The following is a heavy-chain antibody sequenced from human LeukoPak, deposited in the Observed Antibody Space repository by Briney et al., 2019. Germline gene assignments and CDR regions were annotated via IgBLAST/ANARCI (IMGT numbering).Heavy chain of an antibody. CDR1: GFTFSSYA. V-gene: IGHV3-30*01. J-gene: IGHJ3*02. D-gene: IGHD1-14*01. Sequence: GGSLRLSCAASGFTFSSYAMHWVRQAPGKGLEWVAVISYDGSNKYYADSVKGRFTISRDNSKNTLYLQMNSLRAEDTAVYYCARVWHGARTHDAFDIWGQGTMVTVSS. CDR3: ARVWHGARTHDAFDI. CDR2: ISYDGSNK.